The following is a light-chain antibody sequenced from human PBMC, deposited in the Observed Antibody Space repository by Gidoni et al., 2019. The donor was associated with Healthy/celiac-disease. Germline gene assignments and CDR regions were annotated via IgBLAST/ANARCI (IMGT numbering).Light chain of an antibody. V-gene: IGKV1-39*01. J-gene: IGKJ1*01. CDR2: AAS. CDR1: QSISSY. Sequence: DIQMTQSPSSLSASVGDRVTITCRASQSISSYLNWYQQKPGKAPKLLIYAASSLQSGGPSRFSGSGSGKDFTLTISSLQPEDVATYYCQQSYSTPQTFXXXTKVEIK. CDR3: QQSYSTPQT.